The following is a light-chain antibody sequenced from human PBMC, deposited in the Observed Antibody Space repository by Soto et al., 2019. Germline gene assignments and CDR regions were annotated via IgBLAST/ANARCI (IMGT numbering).Light chain of an antibody. Sequence: DIPMTQSPSTLSASVGDRVTITCRANQNINNWLGWYQQKPGKAPKLLIYDASSLESGIPSRFSGSGSGTDFTLTISSLQPDDFASYYCQQYNRYPYSFGQGTKLEIK. J-gene: IGKJ2*03. CDR3: QQYNRYPYS. CDR2: DAS. V-gene: IGKV1-5*01. CDR1: QNINNW.